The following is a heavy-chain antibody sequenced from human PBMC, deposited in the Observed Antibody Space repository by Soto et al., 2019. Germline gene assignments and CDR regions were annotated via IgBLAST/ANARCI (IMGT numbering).Heavy chain of an antibody. J-gene: IGHJ6*02. CDR1: GDAISKGLHC. CDR2: IYYTGST. V-gene: IGHV4-61*01. D-gene: IGHD3-3*01. Sequence: QQQLEAAGAVVENPSAPLLLSCTASGDAISKGLHCWSWLRPTPGKGLEWIGYIYYTGSTNYNPSLKGRVNMSVDTSRDQVSLRLRSVTRADTAVYYCARDQYDFRSGSYYYAMEVWGHGTKVTVSS. CDR3: ARDQYDFRSGSYYYAMEV.